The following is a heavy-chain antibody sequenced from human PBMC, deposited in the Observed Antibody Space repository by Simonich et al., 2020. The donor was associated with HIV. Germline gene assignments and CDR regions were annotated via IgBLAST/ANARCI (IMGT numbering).Heavy chain of an antibody. J-gene: IGHJ4*02. CDR3: ARGFYQRLYYFDY. V-gene: IGHV4-34*01. D-gene: IGHD2-2*01. Sequence: QVQLQQWGAGLLKPSETLSLTCAVYGGSFSGYYWSWIRQPPGKGLEGIGEINHSGSTNHNPSLKSRVTISVDTSKNQFSLKLSSVTAADTAVYYCARGFYQRLYYFDYWGQGTLVTVSS. CDR1: GGSFSGYY. CDR2: INHSGST.